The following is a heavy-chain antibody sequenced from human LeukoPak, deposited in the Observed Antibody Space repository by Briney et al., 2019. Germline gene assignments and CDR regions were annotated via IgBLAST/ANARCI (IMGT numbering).Heavy chain of an antibody. V-gene: IGHV3-53*01. D-gene: IGHD3-22*01. CDR2: LYSDGTT. Sequence: GGSLRLSCSASGLTFSSNYMSWVRQAPGKGLEWVSLLYSDGTTYYADSVRGRFAISRDNSKNTLYLQMFSLRAEDTATYYCANYDTTGFYFDQWGQGTLVTVSS. CDR1: GLTFSSNY. CDR3: ANYDTTGFYFDQ. J-gene: IGHJ4*02.